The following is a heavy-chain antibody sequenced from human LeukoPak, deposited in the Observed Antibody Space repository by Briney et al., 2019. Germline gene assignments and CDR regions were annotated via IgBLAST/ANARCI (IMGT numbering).Heavy chain of an antibody. V-gene: IGHV4-30-4*01. CDR1: GGSISSVDYF. J-gene: IGHJ6*03. CDR2: MYYSGST. CDR3: VRQSRIFGVTRPGYMDV. D-gene: IGHD3-3*01. Sequence: PSQTLSLTCSVSGGSISSVDYFWTWIRQPPGKGLEWIGYMYYSGSTYYNPSLKSRVTMSIDTSKSQFSLSLSSVTAADTAMYWCVRQSRIFGVTRPGYMDVWGKGIMVSVSS.